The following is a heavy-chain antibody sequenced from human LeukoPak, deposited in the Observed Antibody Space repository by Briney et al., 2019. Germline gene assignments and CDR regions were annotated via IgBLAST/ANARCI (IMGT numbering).Heavy chain of an antibody. V-gene: IGHV3-21*01. D-gene: IGHD3-3*01. CDR2: ISVTSNYK. CDR3: ARTDYDFFSASDY. Sequence: PGGSLRLSCAASGFTFSSYSMNWVRQAPGMGLEWVSSISVTSNYKYYADSGKGRFTISRDNAQSSLYLQMNSLRAEDTAVYYCARTDYDFFSASDYWGQGILVTVSS. J-gene: IGHJ4*02. CDR1: GFTFSSYS.